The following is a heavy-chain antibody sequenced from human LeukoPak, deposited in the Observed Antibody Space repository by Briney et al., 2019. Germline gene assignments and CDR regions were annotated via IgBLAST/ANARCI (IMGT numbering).Heavy chain of an antibody. D-gene: IGHD2-2*02. CDR2: ISSSSSYI. V-gene: IGHV3-21*04. J-gene: IGHJ4*02. CDR1: AFTFSTYS. Sequence: PGGSLRLSCAASAFTFSTYSTDWVRQAPGKGLEWVLSISSSSSYIYYADSVTGRFTISRDNAKTSLYLQMNSLRAEDTAVYYCAKGPVHFDIVVVPAAIGYWGQGTLVTVSS. CDR3: AKGPVHFDIVVVPAAIGY.